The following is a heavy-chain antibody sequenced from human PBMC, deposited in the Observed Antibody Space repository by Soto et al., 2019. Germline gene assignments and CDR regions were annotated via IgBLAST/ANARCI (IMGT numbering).Heavy chain of an antibody. D-gene: IGHD6-13*01. CDR3: TKDSHWRSISPTHDH. J-gene: IGHJ4*02. Sequence: PGGSLRLSCAVSGFTFRSAPMSWVRRAPGKGLEWVSGINGGDDSEHYVDSVRGRFTIIRDNSKNLLLLQMNSLRVGDTAIYYCTKDSHWRSISPTHDHWGQGTQVTVSS. CDR2: INGGDDSE. CDR1: GFTFRSAP. V-gene: IGHV3-23*01.